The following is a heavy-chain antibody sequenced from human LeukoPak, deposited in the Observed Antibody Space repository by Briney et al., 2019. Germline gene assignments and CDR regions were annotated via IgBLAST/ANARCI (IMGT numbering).Heavy chain of an antibody. D-gene: IGHD3-22*01. CDR3: ARGGDSSGYYYFDY. CDR1: SGSFSGYY. J-gene: IGHJ4*02. Sequence: SETLSLTCAVYSGSFSGYYWSWIRQPPGKGLEWIGEINHSGSTYYNPSLKSRVTISVDTSKNQFSLKLSSVTAADTAVYYCARGGDSSGYYYFDYWGQGTLVTVSS. CDR2: INHSGST. V-gene: IGHV4-34*09.